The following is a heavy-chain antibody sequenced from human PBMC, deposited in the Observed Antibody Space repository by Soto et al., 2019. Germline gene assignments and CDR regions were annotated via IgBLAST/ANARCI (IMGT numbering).Heavy chain of an antibody. D-gene: IGHD5-18*01. CDR2: IDPSDSYT. V-gene: IGHV5-10-1*01. J-gene: IGHJ6*02. CDR3: ARGDTAVVHKGVDA. Sequence: LGESLKISCEGSGYTFTSYYITWARQLPGKGLQWMGRIDPSDSYTTYNPSFRGHVTISADKSIRTAYLQWSSLEAADSGMYYCARGDTAVVHKGVDAWGQGTPVTVSS. CDR1: GYTFTSYY.